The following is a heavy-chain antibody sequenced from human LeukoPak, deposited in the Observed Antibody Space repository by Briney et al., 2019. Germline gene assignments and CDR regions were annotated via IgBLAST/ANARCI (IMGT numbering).Heavy chain of an antibody. CDR1: GGTFSSYA. D-gene: IGHD3-10*01. CDR3: AREESGVTQN. Sequence: ASVKVSCKASGGTFSSYAISWVRQAPGQGLEWMGGIIPIFGTANYAQKFQGRVTITTDEPTSTAYMELSSLRSEDTAVYYCAREESGVTQNWGQGTLVTVSS. J-gene: IGHJ4*02. V-gene: IGHV1-69*05. CDR2: IIPIFGTA.